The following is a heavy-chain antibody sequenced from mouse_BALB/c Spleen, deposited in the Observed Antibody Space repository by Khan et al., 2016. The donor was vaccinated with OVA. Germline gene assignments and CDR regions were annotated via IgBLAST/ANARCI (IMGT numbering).Heavy chain of an antibody. CDR1: GFTFSTYG. CDR3: TRHTYYYYSEGCAY. V-gene: IGHV5-6*01. D-gene: IGHD1-1*01. J-gene: IGHJ3*01. Sequence: EVELVESGGDLVKPGGSLKLSCAASGFTFSTYGMSWVRQAPDKRLEWVATVSTGGSYIYYPDCVLGRFTIYSVNAKNILYLLMSGQRSEATAMFYCTRHTYYYYSEGCAYWGQGTLVTVSA. CDR2: VSTGGSYI.